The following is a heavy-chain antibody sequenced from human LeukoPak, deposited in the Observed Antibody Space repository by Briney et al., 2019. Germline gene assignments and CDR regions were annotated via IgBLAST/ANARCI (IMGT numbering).Heavy chain of an antibody. J-gene: IGHJ6*03. D-gene: IGHD2-21*02. CDR1: GYTFTSYG. CDR2: ISAYNGNT. CDR3: ARSEKAYCGGVCDNYHMDV. Sequence: ASVKVSCKASGYTFTSYGISWVRQAPGQGLEWMGWISAYNGNTNYAQKLQGRVTMTTDTSTSTAYMELRSLRSEDTAVYYCARSEKAYCGGVCDNYHMDVWGKGTTVTVSS. V-gene: IGHV1-18*01.